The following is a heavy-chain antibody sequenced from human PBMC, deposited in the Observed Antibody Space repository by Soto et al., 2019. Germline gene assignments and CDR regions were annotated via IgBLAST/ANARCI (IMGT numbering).Heavy chain of an antibody. CDR3: ARGTRDDSSGYSRSDY. CDR1: GFTFDDYG. J-gene: IGHJ4*02. V-gene: IGHV3-20*04. CDR2: INWNGGST. Sequence: GGSLRPSCAASGFTFDDYGMSWVRQAPGKGLEWVSGINWNGGSTGYADSVKGRFTISRDNAKNSLYLQMNSLRAEDTALYYCARGTRDDSSGYSRSDYWGQGTLVTVSS. D-gene: IGHD3-22*01.